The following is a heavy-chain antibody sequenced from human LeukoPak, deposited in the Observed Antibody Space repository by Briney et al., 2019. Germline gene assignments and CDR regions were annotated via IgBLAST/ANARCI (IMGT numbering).Heavy chain of an antibody. CDR3: ARVARWHWFDP. J-gene: IGHJ5*02. Sequence: GGSLRLSCAASGFTFSSYDMTWVRQAPGRGLEWVSSIRPSGDNTYYGDSVKGRFTISRDNSKNTVYLQMNNMRVDDTAVYYCARVARWHWFDPWGQGTLVTVSS. CDR2: IRPSGDNT. CDR1: GFTFSSYD. V-gene: IGHV3-23*01. D-gene: IGHD5-12*01.